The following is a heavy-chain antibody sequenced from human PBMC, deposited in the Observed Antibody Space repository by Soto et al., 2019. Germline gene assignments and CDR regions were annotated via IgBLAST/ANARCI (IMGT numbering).Heavy chain of an antibody. CDR3: ARAVLPATAPFDY. J-gene: IGHJ4*02. CDR2: IYYSGST. D-gene: IGHD2-2*01. CDR1: GGSISSYY. Sequence: QVQLQESGPRLVKPSETLSLTCIVSGGSISSYYWSWIRQPPGKGLEWIGYIYYSGSTNYNPSLKSRVTISVDTSKNQFSLKLSSVTAADTDVYYCARAVLPATAPFDYWGQGTLVTVSS. V-gene: IGHV4-59*01.